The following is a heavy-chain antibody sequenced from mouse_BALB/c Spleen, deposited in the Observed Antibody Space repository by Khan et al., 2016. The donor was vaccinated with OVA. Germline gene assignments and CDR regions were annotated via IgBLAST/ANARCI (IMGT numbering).Heavy chain of an antibody. V-gene: IGHV1S135*01. Sequence: EVQLQESGPELMKPGASVNISCKASGYSFPSYYIHWVKQSHGKSLEWIGYIDPFTGGLDYKQRFKVKATLPADKSSITAYIHLSGLSSDDSAVYFGARGSFDYRFQGTLVTVSA. CDR3: ARGSFDY. CDR1: GYSFPSYY. J-gene: IGHJ3*01. CDR2: IDPFTGGL.